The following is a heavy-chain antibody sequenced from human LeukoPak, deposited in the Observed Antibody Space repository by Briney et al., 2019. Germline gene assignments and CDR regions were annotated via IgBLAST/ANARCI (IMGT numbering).Heavy chain of an antibody. V-gene: IGHV1-18*01. CDR2: VSAYNGNT. CDR1: GYTFTDFG. Sequence: GASVKVSCKTSGYTFTDFGISWVRQAPGQGLEWIGWVSAYNGNTNYAQKLQGRVTMSTDTSTSTAYMELTSLRSDDTAVYYCARVRVLRFLEWPDFDYWGQGTLVTVSS. CDR3: ARVRVLRFLEWPDFDY. J-gene: IGHJ4*02. D-gene: IGHD3-3*01.